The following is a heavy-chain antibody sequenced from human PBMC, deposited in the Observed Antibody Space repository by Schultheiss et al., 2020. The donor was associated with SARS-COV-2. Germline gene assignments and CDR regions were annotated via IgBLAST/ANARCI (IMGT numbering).Heavy chain of an antibody. CDR2: IRSSGRDI. J-gene: IGHJ4*02. CDR1: GFTFSSYA. Sequence: GSLRLSCAASGFTFSSYAMSWVRQAPGKGLEFVASIRSSGRDIYYADSMQGRFTVSRDNANNSLYLQMNSLRAEDTAVYYCAKDLLGVAVAGSPDCWGQGTLVTVSS. V-gene: IGHV3-21*01. CDR3: AKDLLGVAVAGSPDC. D-gene: IGHD6-19*01.